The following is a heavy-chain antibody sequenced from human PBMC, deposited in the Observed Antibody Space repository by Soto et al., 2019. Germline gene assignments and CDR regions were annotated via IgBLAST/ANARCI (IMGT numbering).Heavy chain of an antibody. J-gene: IGHJ4*02. V-gene: IGHV4-34*01. D-gene: IGHD3-22*01. Sequence: SETLSLTCAVYGGSFSGYYWSWIRQPPGKGLEWIGEINHSGSTNYNPSLKSRVTISVDTSKDQFSLKLSSVTAADTAVYYCARDVKEVTMIVDPFWYFDYWGQGTLVTVSS. CDR3: ARDVKEVTMIVDPFWYFDY. CDR1: GGSFSGYY. CDR2: INHSGST.